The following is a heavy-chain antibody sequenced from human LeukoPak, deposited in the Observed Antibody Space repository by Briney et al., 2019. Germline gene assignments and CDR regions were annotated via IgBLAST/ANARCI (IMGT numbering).Heavy chain of an antibody. CDR3: AKKGIAARLAFDY. D-gene: IGHD6-6*01. CDR1: GFTFSSYA. V-gene: IGHV3-23*01. Sequence: GGSLRLSCAASGFTFSSYAMSWVRQAPGKGLEWVSAISGSGGSTYYADSVKGRFTISRDNSKNTLYLQMNSLRAEDTAVYYCAKKGIAARLAFDYWGQETLVTVSS. CDR2: ISGSGGST. J-gene: IGHJ4*02.